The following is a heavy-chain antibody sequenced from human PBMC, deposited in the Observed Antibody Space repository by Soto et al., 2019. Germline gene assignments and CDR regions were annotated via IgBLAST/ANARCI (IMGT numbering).Heavy chain of an antibody. J-gene: IGHJ3*02. CDR2: IYPGDSDT. CDR3: ATQSPTITMIVVVPDAFDI. V-gene: IGHV5-51*01. D-gene: IGHD3-22*01. Sequence: PGESLKISCKGSGYSFTSYWIGWVRQMPGKGLEWMGIIYPGDSDTRYSPSFQGQVTISADKSISTAYLQWSSLKASDTAMYYCATQSPTITMIVVVPDAFDIWGQGTMVT. CDR1: GYSFTSYW.